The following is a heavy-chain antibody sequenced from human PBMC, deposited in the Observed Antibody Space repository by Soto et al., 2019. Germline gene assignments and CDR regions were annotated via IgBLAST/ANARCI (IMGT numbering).Heavy chain of an antibody. CDR3: AIKSIAARGAFDI. Sequence: GESVKISCKGSGYSFTIYCIGWVRQMPGKGLEWMGIIYPGDSDTRYSPSFQGQVTISADKSISTAYLQWSSLKASDTAMYYCAIKSIAARGAFDIWGQGTMVTV. V-gene: IGHV5-51*01. D-gene: IGHD6-6*01. CDR1: GYSFTIYC. J-gene: IGHJ3*02. CDR2: IYPGDSDT.